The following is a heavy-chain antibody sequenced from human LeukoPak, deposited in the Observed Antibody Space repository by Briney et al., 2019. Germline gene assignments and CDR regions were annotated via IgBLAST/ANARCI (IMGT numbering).Heavy chain of an antibody. CDR3: ARYRVGATGWTFDY. CDR2: ISAYNGNT. V-gene: IGHV1-18*01. J-gene: IGHJ4*02. CDR1: GYTFTSYG. Sequence: RASVKVSCTASGYTFTSYGISWVRQAPGQGLEWMGWISAYNGNTNYAQKLQGRVTMTTDTSTSTAYMELRSLRSDDTAVYYCARYRVGATGWTFDYWGQGTLVTVSS. D-gene: IGHD1-26*01.